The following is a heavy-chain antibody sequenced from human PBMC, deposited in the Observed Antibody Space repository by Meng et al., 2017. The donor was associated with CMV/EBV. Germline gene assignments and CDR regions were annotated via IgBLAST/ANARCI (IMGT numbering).Heavy chain of an antibody. V-gene: IGHV1-69*05. CDR3: ASLVAARPWDYYYYGMDV. CDR2: IIPIFGTA. D-gene: IGHD6-6*01. CDR1: GGTFSSYA. Sequence: SVKVSCKASGGTFSSYAISWVRQAPGQGLERMGGIIPIFGTANYAQKFQGRVTITTDESTSTAYMELSSLRSEDTAVYYCASLVAARPWDYYYYGMDVWGQGTTVTVSS. J-gene: IGHJ6*02.